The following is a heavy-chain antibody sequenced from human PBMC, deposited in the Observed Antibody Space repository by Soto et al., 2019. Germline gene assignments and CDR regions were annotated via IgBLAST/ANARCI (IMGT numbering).Heavy chain of an antibody. CDR3: AKSPSVVLVPSSLGGNNWFDP. V-gene: IGHV3-23*01. CDR2: ISGSGGST. J-gene: IGHJ5*02. CDR1: GLTFSNYA. Sequence: EVQLLESGGGLVQPGGSLRLSCAASGLTFSNYAMNWVRQAPGKGLEWVSAISGSGGSTYYADSVKGRFTISRDNSKKPLYLQMNILRAEDTAVYFCAKSPSVVLVPSSLGGNNWFDPWGQGTLVTVSS. D-gene: IGHD3-16*01.